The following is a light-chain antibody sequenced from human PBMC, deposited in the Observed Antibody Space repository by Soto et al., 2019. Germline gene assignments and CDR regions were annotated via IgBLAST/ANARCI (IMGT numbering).Light chain of an antibody. V-gene: IGKV1-39*01. J-gene: IGKJ1*01. CDR2: VAS. CDR3: QQSFNTPWT. CDR1: QSVSSF. Sequence: DIQMTQSPSSLSASIGDRVTITCRASQSVSSFLNWYQQKPGKAPSLLIYVASNLNNGVPSRFSGGGSGTEFSLTIPSLQPEDCATYYCQQSFNTPWTFGHGTPVELK.